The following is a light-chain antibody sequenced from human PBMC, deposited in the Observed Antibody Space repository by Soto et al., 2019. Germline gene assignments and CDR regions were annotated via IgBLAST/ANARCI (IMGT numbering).Light chain of an antibody. CDR1: QSVDSY. Sequence: EIVLTQSPATLSLSPGERATLSCRASQSVDSYLAWYQQKPGQAPRLLIYDASSRATVIPASFSGSGSGTDFTLTISSLESEDFAVYYCQHRRSWPLAFGGGTKVEIK. J-gene: IGKJ4*01. V-gene: IGKV3-11*01. CDR2: DAS. CDR3: QHRRSWPLA.